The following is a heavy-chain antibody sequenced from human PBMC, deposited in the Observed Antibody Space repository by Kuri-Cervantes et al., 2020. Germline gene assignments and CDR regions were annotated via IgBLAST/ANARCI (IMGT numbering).Heavy chain of an antibody. CDR1: GFTFSSYA. CDR2: ISGSGGNT. D-gene: IGHD2-2*01. V-gene: IGHV3-23*01. CDR3: ARDCSSTSCYYYYYGMDV. Sequence: GESLKISCAASGFTFSSYAMSWVRQAPGKGLEWVSAISGSGGNTYYADSVKGRFTISRDNAKNSLYLQMNSLRAEDTAVYYCARDCSSTSCYYYYYGMDVWGQGTTVTVSS. J-gene: IGHJ6*02.